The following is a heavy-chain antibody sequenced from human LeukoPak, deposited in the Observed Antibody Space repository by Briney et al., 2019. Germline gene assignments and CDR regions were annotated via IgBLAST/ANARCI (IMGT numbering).Heavy chain of an antibody. J-gene: IGHJ2*01. CDR1: GFTFSSYW. CDR2: INSDGSST. D-gene: IGHD6-13*01. CDR3: TRDAATAGTYWYFDL. V-gene: IGHV3-74*01. Sequence: GGSLRLSCAASGFTFSSYWMQWVRQVPEKGLVWVSRINSDGSSTNYADSVKGRFTISRDNGKNSLYLQMNSLRDEDTALYYCTRDAATAGTYWYFDLWGRGTLVTVSS.